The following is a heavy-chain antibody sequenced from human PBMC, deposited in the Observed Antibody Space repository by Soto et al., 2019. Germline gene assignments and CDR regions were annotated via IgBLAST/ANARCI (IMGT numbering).Heavy chain of an antibody. J-gene: IGHJ4*01. CDR1: GGSGSRDSF. CDR3: AADRGNSSSWQLDY. V-gene: IGHV4-30-4*01. Sequence: QVQLQESGPGLVRPSQTLSLTCTVSGGSGSRDSFWNWIRQSPGKGLEWIGYVYSSGNTFYSPSLKDRALISLDTSKTQFSLKLRSVTAADTAVYYCAADRGNSSSWQLDYWGHGALFTVSS. D-gene: IGHD6-13*01. CDR2: VYSSGNT.